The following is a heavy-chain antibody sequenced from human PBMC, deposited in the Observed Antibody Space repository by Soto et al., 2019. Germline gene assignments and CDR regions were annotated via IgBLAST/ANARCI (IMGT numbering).Heavy chain of an antibody. CDR3: ARGPLRRMTMGVTALIDY. Sequence: PSETLSLTCTVSGGSVSSGSYYWSWIRQPPGKGLEWIGYIYYSGSTNYNPSLKSRVTISVDTSKNQFSLKLSSVTAADTAVYYCARGPLRRMTMGVTALIDYWGQGTLVTVSS. CDR1: GGSVSSGSYY. D-gene: IGHD2-21*02. V-gene: IGHV4-61*01. CDR2: IYYSGST. J-gene: IGHJ4*02.